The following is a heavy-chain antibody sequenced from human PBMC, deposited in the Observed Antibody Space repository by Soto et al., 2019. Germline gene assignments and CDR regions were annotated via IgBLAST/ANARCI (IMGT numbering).Heavy chain of an antibody. V-gene: IGHV3-30*18. CDR3: AKKGIYSSGWYFDY. Sequence: GGSLRLSCAASGFTFSSYGMHWVRQAPGKGLEWVAVISYDGSNKYYADSVKGRFTISRDNSKNTLYLQMNSLRAEDTAVYYCAKKGIYSSGWYFDYWGQGTLVTVSS. D-gene: IGHD6-19*01. CDR1: GFTFSSYG. CDR2: ISYDGSNK. J-gene: IGHJ4*02.